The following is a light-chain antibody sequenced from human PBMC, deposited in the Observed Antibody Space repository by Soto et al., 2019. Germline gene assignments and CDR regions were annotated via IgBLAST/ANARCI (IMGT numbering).Light chain of an antibody. J-gene: IGKJ2*01. V-gene: IGKV1-9*01. CDR2: AAS. Sequence: DSQLTQSPSFLSASVGDRVTITCRASQGISSYLAWYQQKPGKAPKLLIYAASTLQSGVPSRFSGSGSGTEFTLTISSLQPEDFATYYCQQLNSYPGYTFGQGTKLEIK. CDR3: QQLNSYPGYT. CDR1: QGISSY.